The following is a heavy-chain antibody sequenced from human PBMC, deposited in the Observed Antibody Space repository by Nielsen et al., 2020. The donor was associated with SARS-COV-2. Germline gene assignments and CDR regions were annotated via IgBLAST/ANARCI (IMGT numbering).Heavy chain of an antibody. Sequence: GESLKISCKGSGYSFTSYWISWVRQMPGKGLEWMGRIDPSDSYTSYSPSFQGHVTISADKSVSTAYLQWSSLKASDTAMYYCARLPSGSAYYFDYWGQGTLVTVSS. V-gene: IGHV5-10-1*01. D-gene: IGHD3-10*01. CDR1: GYSFTSYW. J-gene: IGHJ4*02. CDR3: ARLPSGSAYYFDY. CDR2: IDPSDSYT.